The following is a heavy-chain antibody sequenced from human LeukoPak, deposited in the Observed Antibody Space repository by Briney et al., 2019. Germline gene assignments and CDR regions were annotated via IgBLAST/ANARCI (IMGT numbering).Heavy chain of an antibody. CDR1: GGSFSGYY. CDR2: INHSGST. CDR3: ARRAAAGPYLDY. J-gene: IGHJ4*02. Sequence: SETLSLTCAVYGGSFSGYYWSWIRQPPGKGLEWIGEINHSGSTNYNPSLKSRVTISVDTSKNQFSLKLSSVTAADTAVYYCARRAAAGPYLDYWGQGTLVTVSS. V-gene: IGHV4-34*01. D-gene: IGHD6-13*01.